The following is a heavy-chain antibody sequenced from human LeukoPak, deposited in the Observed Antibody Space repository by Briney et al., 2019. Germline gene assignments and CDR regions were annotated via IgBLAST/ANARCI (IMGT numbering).Heavy chain of an antibody. Sequence: ASVKVSCKASGYTFTSYGISWVRQAPGQGLEWMGWISAYNGNTNYAQKLQGRVTMTTDTSTSTAYMELRSLRSDDTAVYCCARTASGSYERGAFDYWGQGTLVTVSS. CDR3: ARTASGSYERGAFDY. D-gene: IGHD1-26*01. CDR1: GYTFTSYG. V-gene: IGHV1-18*01. J-gene: IGHJ4*02. CDR2: ISAYNGNT.